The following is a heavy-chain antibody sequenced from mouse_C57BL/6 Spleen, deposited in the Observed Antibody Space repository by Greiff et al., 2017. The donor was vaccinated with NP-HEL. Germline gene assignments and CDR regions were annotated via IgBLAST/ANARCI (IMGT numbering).Heavy chain of an antibody. J-gene: IGHJ1*03. V-gene: IGHV2-5*01. D-gene: IGHD2-13*01. Sequence: VKLQESGPGLVQPSQSLSITCTVSGFSLTSYGVHWVRQSPGKGLEWLGVIWRGGSTDYNAAFMSRLSITKDNSKSQVFFKMNSLQADDTAIYYCAKNGNDSHWYFDVWGTGTTVTVSS. CDR1: GFSLTSYG. CDR3: AKNGNDSHWYFDV. CDR2: IWRGGST.